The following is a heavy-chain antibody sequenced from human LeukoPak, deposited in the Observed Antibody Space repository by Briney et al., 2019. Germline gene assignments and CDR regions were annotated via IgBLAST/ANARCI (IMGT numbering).Heavy chain of an antibody. CDR2: ISWDGGST. J-gene: IGHJ3*02. D-gene: IGHD1-26*01. CDR1: GFTFDDYT. V-gene: IGHV3-43*01. CDR3: AKDKIVGARASAFDI. Sequence: GGSLRLSCAASGFTFDDYTMHWVRQAPGKGLEWVSLISWDGGSTYYADSVKGRFTISRDNSKNSLYLQMNSLRTEDTALYYCAKDKIVGARASAFDIWGQGTMVTVSS.